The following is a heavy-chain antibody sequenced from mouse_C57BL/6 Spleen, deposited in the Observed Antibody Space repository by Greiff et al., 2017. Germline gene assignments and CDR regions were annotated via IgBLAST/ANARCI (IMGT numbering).Heavy chain of an antibody. J-gene: IGHJ1*03. Sequence: VQLQQPGAELVKPGASVKVSCKASGYAFTSSWMHWVKQRPGQGLEWIGRIHPYDSDTNYNQKFKGKATLTVDKSSSTAYMQLSSLTSEYSAVYYWASDGRYFEVWGTGTTVTVA. D-gene: IGHD1-2*01. CDR1: GYAFTSSW. CDR2: IHPYDSDT. V-gene: IGHV1-74*01. CDR3: ASDGRYFEV.